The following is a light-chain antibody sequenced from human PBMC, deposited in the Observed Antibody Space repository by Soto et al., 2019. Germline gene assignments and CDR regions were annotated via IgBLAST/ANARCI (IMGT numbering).Light chain of an antibody. CDR1: QSVSSQ. CDR2: DAS. CDR3: QQRSNWPLT. J-gene: IGKJ4*01. Sequence: EIVLTQSPATLSLSPGERATLSCRASQSVSSQLAWYQQKPGQAPRLLIYDASNRATGIPARFSGSGSETDFTLTISRLEPEDFAVYYCQQRSNWPLTFGGGTKVEIK. V-gene: IGKV3-11*01.